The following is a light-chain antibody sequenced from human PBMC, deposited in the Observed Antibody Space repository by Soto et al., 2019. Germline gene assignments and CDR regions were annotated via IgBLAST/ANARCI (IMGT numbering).Light chain of an antibody. V-gene: IGKV3-15*01. Sequence: EIMMTQSPPTLSVSPGERATLSCRASQSVSSDLAWYQQKPGQAPRLLIYGASTRATGIPARFSGSGSGTEFTLTISSLQSEDFAVYYCQQYNNWPGTFGQGTKVEIK. CDR1: QSVSSD. CDR3: QQYNNWPGT. CDR2: GAS. J-gene: IGKJ1*01.